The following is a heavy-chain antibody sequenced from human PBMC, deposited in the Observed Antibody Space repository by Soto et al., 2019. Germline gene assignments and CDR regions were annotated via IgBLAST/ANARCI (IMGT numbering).Heavy chain of an antibody. CDR3: ARGLIVMLAGIEELINSHFDS. Sequence: SETLSLTCTVSDASINSGGYYWSWIRQHPGKGLEWIGFIYYSGTTYFNPSLKSRVTTSVDTSKNQFSLRLSSVTAADTAVYYCARGLIVMLAGIEELINSHFDSWGQGTLVTVSS. CDR2: IYYSGTT. CDR1: DASINSGGYY. D-gene: IGHD2-21*02. J-gene: IGHJ4*02. V-gene: IGHV4-31*03.